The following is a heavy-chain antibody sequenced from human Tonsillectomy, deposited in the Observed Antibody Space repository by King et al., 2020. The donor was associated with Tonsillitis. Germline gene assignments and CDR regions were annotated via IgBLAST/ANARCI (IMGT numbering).Heavy chain of an antibody. Sequence: VQLQQWGAGLLKPSETLSLTCAVYGGSFSNYYWSWIRQPPGKGLEWIGEINHSGSTNYNPSLKSRVTISVDTSKNQFSLNLSSVTAADTAVYYCARGVGETAPFDYWGQGTLVTVPS. CDR2: INHSGST. CDR3: ARGVGETAPFDY. D-gene: IGHD1-26*01. V-gene: IGHV4-34*01. J-gene: IGHJ4*02. CDR1: GGSFSNYY.